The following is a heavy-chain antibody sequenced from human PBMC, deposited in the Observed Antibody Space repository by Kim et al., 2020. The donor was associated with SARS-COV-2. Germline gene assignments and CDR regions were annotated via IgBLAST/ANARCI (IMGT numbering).Heavy chain of an antibody. D-gene: IGHD2-15*01. J-gene: IGHJ6*02. CDR3: ARDLRLGYCSGGSCYVSSGYYYYGMDV. CDR1: GYTFTSYA. V-gene: IGHV7-4-1*02. Sequence: ASVKVSCKASGYTFTSYAMNWVRQAPGQGLEWMGWINTNTGNPTYAQGFTGRFVFSLDTSVSTAYLQISSLKAEDTAVYYCARDLRLGYCSGGSCYVSSGYYYYGMDVWGQGTTVTVSS. CDR2: INTNTGNP.